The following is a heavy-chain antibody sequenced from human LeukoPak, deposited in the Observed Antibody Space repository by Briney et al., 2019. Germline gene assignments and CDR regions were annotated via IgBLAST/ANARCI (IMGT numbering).Heavy chain of an antibody. CDR2: INPNSGGT. V-gene: IGHV1-2*02. CDR1: GYTFTGYY. D-gene: IGHD6-13*01. CDR3: ARDKSRIAAANWFDP. Sequence: ASVKVSCKASGYTFTGYYMHWVRQAPGQGLEWMGWINPNSGGTNYAQKFQGRVTMTRDTSISTAYMELSRLRSDDTVVYYCARDKSRIAAANWFDPWGQGTLVTVSS. J-gene: IGHJ5*02.